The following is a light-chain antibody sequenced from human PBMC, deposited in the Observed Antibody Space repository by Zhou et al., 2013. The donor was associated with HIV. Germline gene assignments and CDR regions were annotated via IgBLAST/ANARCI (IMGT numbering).Light chain of an antibody. Sequence: VLTQSPGTLSLSPGERATLSCRASQSVNSKYLAWYQQKPGQAPRLLIYGASTRATGIPDRFSGSGSGTAFTLTISRLEPEDFAIYYCQQYGSSPRTFGQGTKLEIK. CDR1: QSVNSKY. CDR2: GAS. J-gene: IGKJ2*01. V-gene: IGKV3-20*01. CDR3: QQYGSSPRT.